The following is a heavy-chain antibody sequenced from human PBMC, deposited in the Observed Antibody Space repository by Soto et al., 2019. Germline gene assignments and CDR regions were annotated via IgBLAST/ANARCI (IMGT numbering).Heavy chain of an antibody. Sequence: VPLLESGGGLVQPAGSLRLSCAASGFTFSSYAMGWVRQGPGKGLVWVAVVSIGGSTHYADSVRGRFTISRDNSKNTLSLQMNSLTAEATAVYFCAKRRGAGGHFDYWGQGALVTVSS. V-gene: IGHV3-23*01. CDR2: VSIGGST. J-gene: IGHJ4*02. CDR3: AKRRGAGGHFDY. D-gene: IGHD2-15*01. CDR1: GFTFSSYA.